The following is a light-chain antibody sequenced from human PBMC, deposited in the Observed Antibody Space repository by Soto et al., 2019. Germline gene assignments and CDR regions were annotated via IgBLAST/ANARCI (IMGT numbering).Light chain of an antibody. CDR1: QSISSW. Sequence: DIQMTQSPFALSASVGDRVTITCRASQSISSWLAWYQQKPGKAPRLLIYQASSLETEVPSRFSGSGSGTEFTLTISSLQPGDFATYYCQQYNSYSLTFGQGTKVDIK. V-gene: IGKV1-5*03. J-gene: IGKJ1*01. CDR3: QQYNSYSLT. CDR2: QAS.